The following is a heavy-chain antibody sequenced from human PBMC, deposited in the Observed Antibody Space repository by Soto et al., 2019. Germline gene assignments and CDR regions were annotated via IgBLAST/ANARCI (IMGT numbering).Heavy chain of an antibody. CDR3: ARGEYSYGFPLYYYGMDV. Sequence: EASVKVSCKASGGTFSSYAIGWVRQAPGQGLEWMGGIIPIFGTANYAQKFQGRVTITADESTSTAYMELSSLRSEDTAVYYCARGEYSYGFPLYYYGMDVWGQGTTVTVSS. J-gene: IGHJ6*02. CDR2: IIPIFGTA. D-gene: IGHD5-18*01. CDR1: GGTFSSYA. V-gene: IGHV1-69*13.